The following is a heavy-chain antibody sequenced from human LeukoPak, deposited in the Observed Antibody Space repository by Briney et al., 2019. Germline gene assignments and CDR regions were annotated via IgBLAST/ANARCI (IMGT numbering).Heavy chain of an antibody. CDR3: ARDRSGYSYGQSYWYFDL. V-gene: IGHV4-59*01. CDR2: IYYSGST. CDR1: GGSISSYY. J-gene: IGHJ2*01. D-gene: IGHD5-18*01. Sequence: SETLSLTCTVSGGSISSYYWSWIRQPPGKGLEWIGYIYYSGSTNYNPSLKSRVTISVDTSKNQFSLKLSSVTAAVTAVYYCARDRSGYSYGQSYWYFDLWGRGTLVTVSS.